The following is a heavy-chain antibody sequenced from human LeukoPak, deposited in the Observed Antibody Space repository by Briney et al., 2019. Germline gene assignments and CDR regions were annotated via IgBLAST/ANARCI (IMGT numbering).Heavy chain of an antibody. D-gene: IGHD3-10*02. CDR2: IRSTANGYAT. V-gene: IGHV3-73*01. J-gene: IGHJ6*04. Sequence: QAGGSLRLSCAASGFTFSGSALHWVRQASGKGLEWVSRIRSTANGYATAYAASVKGRFTISRDDSKNTLYLQMNSLRAEDTAVYYCAELGITMIGGVWGKGTTVTISS. CDR3: AELGITMIGGV. CDR1: GFTFSGSA.